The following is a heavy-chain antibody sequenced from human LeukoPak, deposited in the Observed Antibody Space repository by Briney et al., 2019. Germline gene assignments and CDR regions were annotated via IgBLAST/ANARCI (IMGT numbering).Heavy chain of an antibody. V-gene: IGHV3-23*01. CDR1: GITVSNYD. J-gene: IGHJ4*02. Sequence: SGGSLRLSCVVSGITVSNYDMIWVRQAPGKGLEWVSGIRESGGSTFYPDSVKRRFTISRDNAKNVLHLEMNRLRADDTAVYYCAKGSLTWNNCPIDYWGQGTLVIVSS. CDR2: IRESGGST. D-gene: IGHD1/OR15-1a*01. CDR3: AKGSLTWNNCPIDY.